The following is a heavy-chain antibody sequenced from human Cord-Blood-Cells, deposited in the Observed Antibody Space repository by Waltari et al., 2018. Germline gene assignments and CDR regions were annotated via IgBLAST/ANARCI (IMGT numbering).Heavy chain of an antibody. J-gene: IGHJ4*02. V-gene: IGHV1-8*01. CDR3: ARGMLKQLDFDY. CDR2: VNPNSGNT. D-gene: IGHD6-6*01. CDR1: GYTFTSYD. Sequence: QVQLVQSGAEVKKPGASVKVSCKASGYTFTSYDINWVRKATGQGLEWMGWVNPNSGNTGYAQKFQGRVTMTRNTSISTAYMERSSLRSEDTAVYYCARGMLKQLDFDYWGQGTLVTVSS.